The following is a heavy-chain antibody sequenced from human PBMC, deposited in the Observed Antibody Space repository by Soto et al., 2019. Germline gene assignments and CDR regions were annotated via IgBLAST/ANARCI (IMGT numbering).Heavy chain of an antibody. CDR3: AKDRRYYDSSGYYYFDY. Sequence: EVQLLESGGGLAQPGGSLRLSCAASGFTFSSYAMSWVRQAPGKGLEWVSAISGSGGSTYYADSVKGRFTISRDNSKNTLYLQMNSLRAEDTAVYYCAKDRRYYDSSGYYYFDYWGQGTLVTVSS. J-gene: IGHJ4*02. CDR2: ISGSGGST. V-gene: IGHV3-23*01. CDR1: GFTFSSYA. D-gene: IGHD3-22*01.